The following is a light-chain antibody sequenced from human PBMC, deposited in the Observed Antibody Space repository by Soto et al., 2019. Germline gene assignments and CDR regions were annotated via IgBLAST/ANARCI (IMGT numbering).Light chain of an antibody. J-gene: IGKJ4*01. Sequence: EIVLTQSPATLSLSPGERATLSCRASQSVSSYLAWYQQKPGQAPRLLIYDASNRATGIPARFSGSGSGTDFTRTISSLEPEYFAVYYCQQRSNWHPEVTFGGGTKVEIK. CDR3: QQRSNWHPEVT. CDR2: DAS. CDR1: QSVSSY. V-gene: IGKV3-11*01.